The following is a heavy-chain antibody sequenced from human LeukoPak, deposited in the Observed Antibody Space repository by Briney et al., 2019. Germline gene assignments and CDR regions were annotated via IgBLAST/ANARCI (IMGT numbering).Heavy chain of an antibody. CDR1: GGTFSSYA. CDR3: AREMNYYGSGSSIMDYFDY. D-gene: IGHD3-10*01. Sequence: SVKVSCKASGGTFSSYAISWVRQAPGQGLEWMGGIIPIFGTANYAQKFQGRVTITADESTSTAYMELSSLRSEDTAVYYCAREMNYYGSGSSIMDYFDYWGQETLVTVSS. CDR2: IIPIFGTA. V-gene: IGHV1-69*13. J-gene: IGHJ4*02.